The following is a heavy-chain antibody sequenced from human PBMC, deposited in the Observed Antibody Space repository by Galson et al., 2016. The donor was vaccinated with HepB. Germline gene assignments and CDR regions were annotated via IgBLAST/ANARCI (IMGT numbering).Heavy chain of an antibody. J-gene: IGHJ5*02. D-gene: IGHD1-26*01. CDR2: INPSGGST. Sequence: SVKVSCKASGYTFTSYYMHWVRQAPGQGLEWMGIINPSGGSTSYAQKFLGRVTMTRDTSTSTVYMELSSLRSEDTAVYYCARNGGGRDWFDPWGQGTLVTVSS. V-gene: IGHV1-46*01. CDR3: ARNGGGRDWFDP. CDR1: GYTFTSYY.